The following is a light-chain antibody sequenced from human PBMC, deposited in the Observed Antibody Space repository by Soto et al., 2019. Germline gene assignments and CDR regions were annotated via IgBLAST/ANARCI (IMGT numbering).Light chain of an antibody. Sequence: EIVLTQSPATLSLSPGERATLSCRASQSVSSYLAWYQQKPGQAPRLLIYDASNRATGIPARFSGCGSGTDFTLTISSLETEDFAVYYCQQRSNWPLTFGLGTRLEIK. J-gene: IGKJ5*01. CDR3: QQRSNWPLT. CDR2: DAS. V-gene: IGKV3-11*01. CDR1: QSVSSY.